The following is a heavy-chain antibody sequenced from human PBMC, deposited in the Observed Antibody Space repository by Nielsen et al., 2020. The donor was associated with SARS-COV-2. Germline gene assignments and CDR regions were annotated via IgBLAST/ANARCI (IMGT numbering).Heavy chain of an antibody. CDR2: INSDSGNT. CDR3: ARSRGCSATSCFFDY. Sequence: ASVQVSCQASGYTFSGHAMNWVRQAPGQGLEWMGWINSDSGNTKYSQKFRGRVTITRDTSASTAYMELSGLSSEDTAVYYCARSRGCSATSCFFDYWGQGALVTVSS. D-gene: IGHD2-2*01. V-gene: IGHV1-3*04. CDR1: GYTFSGHA. J-gene: IGHJ4*02.